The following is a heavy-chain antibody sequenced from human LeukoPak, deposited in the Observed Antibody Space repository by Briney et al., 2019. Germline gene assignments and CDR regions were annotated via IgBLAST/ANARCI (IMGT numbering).Heavy chain of an antibody. CDR1: DGAIAGYS. Sequence: SETLSLTCTVSDGAIAGYSWSWIRQAPGKGLEWIGYIYYSGDTNYNPSLQSRVTVSVDTSKNQFSLRLTSVSAADTALYYCAGPGGYSDWLPYGYWGQGTLVTVSS. J-gene: IGHJ4*02. CDR3: AGPGGYSDWLPYGY. CDR2: IYYSGDT. D-gene: IGHD3-9*01. V-gene: IGHV4-59*01.